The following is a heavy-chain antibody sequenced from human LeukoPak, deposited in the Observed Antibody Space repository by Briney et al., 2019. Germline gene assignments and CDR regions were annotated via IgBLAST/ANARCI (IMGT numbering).Heavy chain of an antibody. D-gene: IGHD3-22*01. CDR3: AKDFSVYYYDSRVLDY. J-gene: IGHJ4*02. CDR1: GFTFSDTW. V-gene: IGHV3-74*01. Sequence: PGGSLRLSCAASGFTFSDTWMHWVRQAPGEGLVWVSRIRSDGSDTRYAESVKGRFTISRDNAKNTLYLQMNSLRAEDTAVYYCAKDFSVYYYDSRVLDYWGQGTLVTVSS. CDR2: IRSDGSDT.